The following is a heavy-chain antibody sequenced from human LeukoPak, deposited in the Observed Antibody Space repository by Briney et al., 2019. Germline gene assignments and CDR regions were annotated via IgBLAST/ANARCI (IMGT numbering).Heavy chain of an antibody. D-gene: IGHD4-17*01. CDR2: IYYTGST. CDR3: ASGYGDYWFDP. V-gene: IGHV4-59*01. CDR1: GGSISRDF. J-gene: IGHJ5*02. Sequence: SETLSLTCAVSGGSISRDFWSWIRQPPGKGLEWIGYIYYTGSTNYNPSLKSRVTISIDTSKNQSSLRLSSVTAADTAVYYCASGYGDYWFDPWGQGTLVTVSS.